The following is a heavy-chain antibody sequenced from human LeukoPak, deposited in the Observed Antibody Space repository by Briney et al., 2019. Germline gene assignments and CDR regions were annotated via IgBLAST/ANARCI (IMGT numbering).Heavy chain of an antibody. CDR3: SAPTTSGSNWSYNYYYMDV. D-gene: IGHD2-15*01. J-gene: IGHJ6*03. Sequence: ASVTVSCTASGYRLSNLAMHWVRQVPGKGLEWMGGFYPDEGETIYVPKFQGRVTMTEDTSTDTANMELTSLRPENPAVYTLSAPTTSGSNWSYNYYYMDVWGKGTTVTVSS. CDR2: FYPDEGET. V-gene: IGHV1-24*01. CDR1: GYRLSNLA.